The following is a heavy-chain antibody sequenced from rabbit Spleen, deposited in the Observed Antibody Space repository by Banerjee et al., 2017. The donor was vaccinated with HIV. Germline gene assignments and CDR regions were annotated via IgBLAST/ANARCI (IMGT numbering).Heavy chain of an antibody. V-gene: IGHV1S45*01. D-gene: IGHD1-1*01. CDR3: ARNYVNVFDP. CDR1: GFSFSSINW. CDR2: IDSGDGDT. Sequence: QQQLEESGGGLVKPGGTLTLTCTASGFSFSSINWICWVRQAPGKGLEWIACIDSGDGDTDYATWAKGRFTISKPSSTTVTLRMTSLTAADTATYFCARNYVNVFDPWGQGTLVTVS. J-gene: IGHJ2*01.